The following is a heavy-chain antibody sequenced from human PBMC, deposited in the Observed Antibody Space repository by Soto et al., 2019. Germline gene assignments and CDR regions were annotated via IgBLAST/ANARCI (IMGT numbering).Heavy chain of an antibody. CDR1: GYTFSGHS. CDR2: ISASNGHT. CDR3: ARNTGSGNSGGFDY. J-gene: IGHJ4*02. V-gene: IGHV1-18*04. D-gene: IGHD3-3*01. Sequence: ASVKVSCKASGYTFSGHSISWVRQAPGQGLEWMGWISASNGHTNYAQKFQGRVTMTTDTFTTTVYMEMKSLRSDDTAVYYCARNTGSGNSGGFDYWGQGTLVTVS.